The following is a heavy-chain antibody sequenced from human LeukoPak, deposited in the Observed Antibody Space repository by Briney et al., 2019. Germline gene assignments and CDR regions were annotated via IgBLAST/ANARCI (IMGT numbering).Heavy chain of an antibody. D-gene: IGHD6-13*01. J-gene: IGHJ4*02. CDR3: AGYSSSWYYFHY. CDR1: GYTFTAYY. V-gene: IGHV1-2*02. CDR2: INPNSGGT. Sequence: ASVKVSCKASGYTFTAYYMHWVRQAPGQGLEWMGWINPNSGGTNYAQKFQGRVTMTRDTSISTAYMELSRLRAEDTAVYYCAGYSSSWYYFHYWGQGTLLTVSS.